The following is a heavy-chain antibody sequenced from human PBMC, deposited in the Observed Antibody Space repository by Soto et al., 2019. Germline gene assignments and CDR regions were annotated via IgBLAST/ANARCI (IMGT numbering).Heavy chain of an antibody. D-gene: IGHD3-22*01. CDR3: ARGYYYDSSAMDV. V-gene: IGHV3-23*01. CDR2: INGNGGST. Sequence: EVQLLESGGGLVQPGGSLRLSCEASGFTFSYYAMAWVRQAPGKGLEWVSAINGNGGSTYYADSVKGRLTISRDKSNNTLLLQMVSLRAEHTAVYYCARGYYYDSSAMDVWGRGTTVTVSS. CDR1: GFTFSYYA. J-gene: IGHJ6*02.